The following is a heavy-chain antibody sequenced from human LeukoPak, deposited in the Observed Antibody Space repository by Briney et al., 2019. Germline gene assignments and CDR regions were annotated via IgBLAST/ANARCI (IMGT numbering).Heavy chain of an antibody. CDR3: ALGSTVITSWDY. CDR2: IYWNDDK. CDR1: GFSLSTNGVG. V-gene: IGHV2-5*01. Sequence: SGPTLVNPTQTLTLTCTFSGFSLSTNGVGVGWIRQPPGKALEWLALIYWNDDKRYRPSLKSRLSITKDTSKNQVVLTMTKMDPVDTATYYCALGSTVITSWDYWGQGTPVTVAS. J-gene: IGHJ4*02. D-gene: IGHD4-23*01.